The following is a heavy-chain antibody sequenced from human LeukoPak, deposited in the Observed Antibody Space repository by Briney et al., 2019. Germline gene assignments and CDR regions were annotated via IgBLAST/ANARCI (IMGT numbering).Heavy chain of an antibody. J-gene: IGHJ4*02. Sequence: GGSLRLSCAASGFTFSSYTLHWVRQAPGKGLAWVAVIRYDGSTKYYADSVKGRFTISRDNSKNTVYLEMNSLRAEDTAVYYCARAYSRESGYDFVFENWGQGTLVSVSS. CDR2: IRYDGSTK. V-gene: IGHV3-33*08. CDR3: ARAYSRESGYDFVFEN. D-gene: IGHD5-12*01. CDR1: GFTFSSYT.